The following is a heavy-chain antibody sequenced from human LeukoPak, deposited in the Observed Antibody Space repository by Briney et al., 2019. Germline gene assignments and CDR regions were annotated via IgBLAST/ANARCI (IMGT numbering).Heavy chain of an antibody. CDR3: ARYGEGGGPFDY. D-gene: IGHD1-26*01. J-gene: IGHJ4*02. CDR2: ISFSGKN. V-gene: IGHV4-61*08. Sequence: SETLSLTCTVSGGSVSSAGYYWSWIRQPPGKGLEWIGYISFSGKNNYNPSLKSRVTISLDRSKNQFSLKLSSVTAADTAVYYCARYGEGGGPFDYWGQGTLVTVSS. CDR1: GGSVSSAGYY.